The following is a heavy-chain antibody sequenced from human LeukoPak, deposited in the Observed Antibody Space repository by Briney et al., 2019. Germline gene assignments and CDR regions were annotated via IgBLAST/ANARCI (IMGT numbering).Heavy chain of an antibody. J-gene: IGHJ4*02. CDR2: IRYDGSNK. D-gene: IGHD3-22*01. Sequence: GGSLRLSCIASGFTFSIYGMHWVRQAPGKGLEWVAFIRYDGSNKYYADTVKGRFTISRDNSKNTLYLQMNSLRVEDTAVYYCAKEKKYYYDGSGYPGYDYWGQGTLVTVSS. CDR1: GFTFSIYG. CDR3: AKEKKYYYDGSGYPGYDY. V-gene: IGHV3-30*02.